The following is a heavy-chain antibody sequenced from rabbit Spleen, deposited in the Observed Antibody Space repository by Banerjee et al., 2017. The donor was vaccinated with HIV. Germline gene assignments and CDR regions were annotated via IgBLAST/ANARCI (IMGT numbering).Heavy chain of an antibody. CDR1: GFSFSSNW. J-gene: IGHJ3*01. CDR2: IDTSNGDT. Sequence: LEESGGGLVKPGGTLTLTCTVSGFSFSSNWICWVRQAPGKGLEWIACIDTSNGDTDYASWAKGRFTISKASSTTVTLQMTSLTAADTATYFYARDTSSSFSSYGMDLWGQGTLVTVS. D-gene: IGHD1-1*01. CDR3: ARDTSSSFSSYGMDL. V-gene: IGHV1S45*01.